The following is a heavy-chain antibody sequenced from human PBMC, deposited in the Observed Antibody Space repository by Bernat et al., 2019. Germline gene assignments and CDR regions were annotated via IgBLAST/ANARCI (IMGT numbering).Heavy chain of an antibody. Sequence: QVQLVESGGGVVQLGRSLRLSCAASGFTFSSYAMHWVRQAPGKGLEWVAVIWYDGTNELYADSVRGRFTISRDNSKNTLYLQMNSLRAEDTAVYYCARVPNSAWYGFRGMDVWGQGTTVTVSS. CDR1: GFTFSSYA. CDR2: IWYDGTNE. V-gene: IGHV3-33*01. CDR3: ARVPNSAWYGFRGMDV. D-gene: IGHD6-19*01. J-gene: IGHJ6*02.